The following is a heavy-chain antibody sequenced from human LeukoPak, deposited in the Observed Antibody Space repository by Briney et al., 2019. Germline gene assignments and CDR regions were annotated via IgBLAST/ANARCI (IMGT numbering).Heavy chain of an antibody. Sequence: PGGSLRLSCAASGFTFSSYAMSWVRQAPGKGLEWVSAISGSGGSTYYADSVRGRFTISRDNSKNTLYLQMNSLRAEDTAVYYCAKTRGYSGYGHFDYWGQGTLVTVSS. CDR3: AKTRGYSGYGHFDY. CDR2: ISGSGGST. J-gene: IGHJ4*02. D-gene: IGHD5-12*01. V-gene: IGHV3-23*01. CDR1: GFTFSSYA.